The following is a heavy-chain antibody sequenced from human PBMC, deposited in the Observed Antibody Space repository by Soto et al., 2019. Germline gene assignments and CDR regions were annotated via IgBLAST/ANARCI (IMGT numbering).Heavy chain of an antibody. J-gene: IGHJ6*02. D-gene: IGHD3-10*01. CDR3: ATGKIWSPYYYYGMDV. CDR1: GYTLTELS. CDR2: FDPEDGET. Sequence: ASVKVSCKVSGYTLTELSMHWVRQAPGKGLEWMGGFDPEDGETIYAQKFQGRVTMTEDTSTDTAYMELSSLRPEDTAVYYCATGKIWSPYYYYGMDVWGQGTTVTVSS. V-gene: IGHV1-24*01.